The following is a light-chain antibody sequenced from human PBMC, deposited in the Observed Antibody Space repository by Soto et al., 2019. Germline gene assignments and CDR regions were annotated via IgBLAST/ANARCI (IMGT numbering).Light chain of an antibody. CDR3: GSWDSSLTANV. CDR2: DDI. CDR1: TSNAANNF. Sequence: QSVLTQPPSVSAAPGQKVTISCSGTTSNAANNFVSWYQQFPGKAPKLLFYDDIRRPSGIPDRFSASKSGTSATLGITGLQTGDEADYYCGSWDSSLTANVFGTGTKVTVL. J-gene: IGLJ1*01. V-gene: IGLV1-51*01.